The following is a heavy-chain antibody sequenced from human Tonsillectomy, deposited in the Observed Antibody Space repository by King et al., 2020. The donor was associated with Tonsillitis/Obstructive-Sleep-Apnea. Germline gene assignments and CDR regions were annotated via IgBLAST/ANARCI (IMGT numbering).Heavy chain of an antibody. V-gene: IGHV4-39*01. CDR1: GGSISSSSYY. CDR3: ARHRIDIVVVPAAIGPNFDY. Sequence: PLQESGPGLVKPSETLSLTCTVSGGSISSSSYYWGWIRQPPGKGPEWIGSIYYSGSTYYNPSLKSRVTISVDTSKNQFSLKLSSVIAADTAVYYCARHRIDIVVVPAAIGPNFDYWGQGTLVTVSS. D-gene: IGHD2-2*01. J-gene: IGHJ4*02. CDR2: IYYSGST.